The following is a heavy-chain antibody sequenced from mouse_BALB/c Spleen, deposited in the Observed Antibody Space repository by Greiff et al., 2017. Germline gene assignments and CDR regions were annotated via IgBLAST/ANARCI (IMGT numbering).Heavy chain of an antibody. D-gene: IGHD2-2*01. CDR1: GFTFSSFG. Sequence: EVHLVESGGGLVQPGGSRKLSCAASGFTFSSFGMHWVHQAPEKGLEWVAYISSGSSTIYYADTVKGRFTISRDNPKNTLFLQMTSLRSEDTAMYYCARVDGYDGSAWFAYWGQGTLVTVSA. J-gene: IGHJ3*01. V-gene: IGHV5-17*02. CDR2: ISSGSSTI. CDR3: ARVDGYDGSAWFAY.